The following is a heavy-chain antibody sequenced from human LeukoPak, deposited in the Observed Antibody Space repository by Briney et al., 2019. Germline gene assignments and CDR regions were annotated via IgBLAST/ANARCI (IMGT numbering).Heavy chain of an antibody. J-gene: IGHJ3*02. V-gene: IGHV3-7*01. CDR2: IKQDGSEK. CDR3: AVYSSGWYYTFDI. Sequence: SLRLSCEASGFTFDNYWMSWVRQAPGKGLEWLANIKQDGSEKYYAASVKCRFTIYRDNAKNSLFLQMNSLGAEDTAVYYCAVYSSGWYYTFDIWGQGTMVTVSS. D-gene: IGHD6-19*01. CDR1: GFTFDNYW.